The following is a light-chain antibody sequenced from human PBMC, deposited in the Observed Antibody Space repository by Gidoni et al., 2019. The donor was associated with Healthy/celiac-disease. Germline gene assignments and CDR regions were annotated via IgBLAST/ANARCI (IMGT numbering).Light chain of an antibody. CDR1: QGISSY. CDR3: QQYYSYRT. J-gene: IGKJ4*01. CDR2: AAS. Sequence: AIRMTQSPSSFSASTGDRVTITCRASQGISSYLAWYKQKPGKAPKLLIYAASTLQSGVPSGFSGSVSGTDFTLTISCLQSEDFATYYCQQYYSYRTFGGGTKVEIK. V-gene: IGKV1-8*01.